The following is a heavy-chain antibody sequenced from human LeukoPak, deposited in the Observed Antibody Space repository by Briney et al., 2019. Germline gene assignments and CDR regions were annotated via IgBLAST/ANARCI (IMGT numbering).Heavy chain of an antibody. CDR1: GYTFTSYG. CDR2: ISAYNGNT. J-gene: IGHJ4*02. D-gene: IGHD6-6*01. V-gene: IGHV1-18*01. Sequence: ASVKVSCKASGYTFTSYGISWVRQAPGQGLEWMGWISAYNGNTNYAQKLQGRVTKTTDTSTSTAYMELRSLRSDDTAVYYCFTSSSSRLGYYFDYWGQGTLVTVSS. CDR3: FTSSSSRLGYYFDY.